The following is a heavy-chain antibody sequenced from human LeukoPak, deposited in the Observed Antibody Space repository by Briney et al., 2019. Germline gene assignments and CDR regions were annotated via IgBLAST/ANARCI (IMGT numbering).Heavy chain of an antibody. CDR3: AGYYDSSGPLKD. CDR1: GGSISSSSYY. J-gene: IGHJ4*02. CDR2: IYYSGST. Sequence: SETLSLTCTVSGGSISSSSYYWGWIRQPPGKGLEWIGSIYYSGSTYYNPSLESRVTISVDTSKNQFSLKLSSVTAADTAVYCCAGYYDSSGPLKDWGQGTLVTVSS. V-gene: IGHV4-39*01. D-gene: IGHD3-22*01.